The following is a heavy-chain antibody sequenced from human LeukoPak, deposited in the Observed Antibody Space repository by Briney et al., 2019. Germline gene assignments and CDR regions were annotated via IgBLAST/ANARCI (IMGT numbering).Heavy chain of an antibody. V-gene: IGHV3-30-3*01. Sequence: GRSLRLSCAASGFTFSSYAMHWVRQAPGKGLEWVAVISYDGSNKYYADSVKGRFTISRDNSKNTLYLQMNSLRAEDTAVYYCARHNKGGGEWPGFCDYWGQGTLVTVSS. D-gene: IGHD3-16*01. CDR3: ARHNKGGGEWPGFCDY. CDR2: ISYDGSNK. J-gene: IGHJ4*02. CDR1: GFTFSSYA.